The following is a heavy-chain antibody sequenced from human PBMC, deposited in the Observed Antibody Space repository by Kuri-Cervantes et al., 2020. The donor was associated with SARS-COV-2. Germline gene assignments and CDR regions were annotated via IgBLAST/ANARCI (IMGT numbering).Heavy chain of an antibody. CDR1: GYTFTDYY. CDR3: ARGITIFGVAYYYYGMDV. D-gene: IGHD3-3*01. Sequence: ASVKVSCKASGYTFTDYYMHWVRQAPGQGLEWMGWINPNSGDTNYAQKFQGRVTMTRDTSISTAYMELSRLRSDDTAVYYCARGITIFGVAYYYYGMDVWGQGTTVTVSS. CDR2: INPNSGDT. J-gene: IGHJ6*02. V-gene: IGHV1-2*02.